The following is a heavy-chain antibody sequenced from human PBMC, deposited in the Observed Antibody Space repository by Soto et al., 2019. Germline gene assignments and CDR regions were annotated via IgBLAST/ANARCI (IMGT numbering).Heavy chain of an antibody. D-gene: IGHD2-2*01. Sequence: GGSLRLSCAASGFTFSSYGMHWVRQAPGKGLEWVAVISYDGSNKYYADSVKGRFTISRDNSKNTLYLQMNSLRAEDTAVYYCAKSQLGYCSSTSCNSYYYGMDVWRQGTTVTV. J-gene: IGHJ6*02. CDR2: ISYDGSNK. V-gene: IGHV3-30*18. CDR1: GFTFSSYG. CDR3: AKSQLGYCSSTSCNSYYYGMDV.